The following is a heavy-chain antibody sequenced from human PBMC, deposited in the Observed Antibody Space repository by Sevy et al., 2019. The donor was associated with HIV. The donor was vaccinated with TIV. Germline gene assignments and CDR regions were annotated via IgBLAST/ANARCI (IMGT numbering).Heavy chain of an antibody. CDR3: AHETFGRFES. V-gene: IGHV3-7*01. D-gene: IGHD3-16*01. CDR2: IRGDGIDK. Sequence: GGCLRLSCAASGFTFSTTWMNWVRQAPGKGLERVANIRGDGIDKHYVDSVEGRFTVSRDNAKNFLFLQMTSLRVEDTAIYYCAHETFGRFESWGQGTLVFVSS. CDR1: GFTFSTTW. J-gene: IGHJ4*02.